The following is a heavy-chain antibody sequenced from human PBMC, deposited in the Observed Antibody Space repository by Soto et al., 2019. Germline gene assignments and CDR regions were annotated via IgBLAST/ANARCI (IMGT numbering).Heavy chain of an antibody. CDR2: ISLYSDGT. J-gene: IGHJ5*02. Sequence: ASVKVSCKTSGYAFSNYGITWVRQAPGQALEWLGWISLYSDGTNYAQKFQGRVSMTTDTSTTTAYMELRSLRSDDTAVYYCARVVPGAEAWFGPWGQGTLVTVSS. V-gene: IGHV1-18*01. CDR3: ARVVPGAEAWFGP. CDR1: GYAFSNYG. D-gene: IGHD1-26*01.